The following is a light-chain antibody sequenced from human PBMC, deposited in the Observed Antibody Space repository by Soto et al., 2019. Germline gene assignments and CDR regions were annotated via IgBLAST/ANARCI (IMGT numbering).Light chain of an antibody. J-gene: IGKJ2*01. CDR2: AAS. CDR3: QQSYSTPRAYT. CDR1: QSISSY. Sequence: DIQMTQSPSSLSASVGDRVTITCRASQSISSYLNWYQQKPGKAPKLLIYAASSLQSGVPSRFSSSGSGTDFTLTISSLQPEDFATYYCQQSYSTPRAYTFGQGTKLEIK. V-gene: IGKV1-39*01.